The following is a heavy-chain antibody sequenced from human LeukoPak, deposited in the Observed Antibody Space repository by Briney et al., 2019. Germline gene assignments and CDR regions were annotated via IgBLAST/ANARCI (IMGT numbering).Heavy chain of an antibody. V-gene: IGHV3-48*03. J-gene: IGHJ4*02. CDR2: ISSSGSTI. D-gene: IGHD3-22*01. CDR3: ARGGGYYYDSSGYYYDY. CDR1: GFTFSSYG. Sequence: GGSLRLSCAASGFTFSSYGMNWVRQAPGKGLEWVSYISSSGSTIYYADSVKGRFTISRDNAKNSLYLQMNSLRAEDTAVYYCARGGGYYYDSSGYYYDYWGQGTLVTVSS.